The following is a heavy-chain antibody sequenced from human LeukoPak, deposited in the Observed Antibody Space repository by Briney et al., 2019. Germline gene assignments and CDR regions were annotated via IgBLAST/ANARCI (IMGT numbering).Heavy chain of an antibody. CDR1: GFTFSVSA. D-gene: IGHD6-6*01. J-gene: IGHJ4*02. CDR2: IRNKANNYAT. CDR3: TYTSSSGVVY. Sequence: GGSLRLSCAASGFTFSVSAIYWVRQASGKGLEWIGRIRNKANNYATAYGASVKGRFTISREDSKNTAYLQMNSLKTEDTAVYYCTYTSSSGVVYWGQGALVTVSS. V-gene: IGHV3-73*01.